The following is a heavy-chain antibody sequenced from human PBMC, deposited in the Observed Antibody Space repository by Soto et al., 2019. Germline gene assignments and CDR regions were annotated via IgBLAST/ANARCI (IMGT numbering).Heavy chain of an antibody. CDR1: GDSVSSNSAA. V-gene: IGHV6-1*01. D-gene: IGHD3-10*01. CDR3: ARVQGSGTAVGFDP. CDR2: TYYRSKWYN. J-gene: IGHJ5*02. Sequence: PSQTLSLTCAISGDSVSSNSAAWNWIRQSPSRGLEWLGRTYYRSKWYNDYAVSVKSRITINPDTSKNQFSLQLDSVTPEDTAVYYCARVQGSGTAVGFDPWGQGTLVTVSS.